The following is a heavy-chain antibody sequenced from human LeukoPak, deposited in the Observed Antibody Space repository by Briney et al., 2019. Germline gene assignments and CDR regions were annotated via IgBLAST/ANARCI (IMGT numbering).Heavy chain of an antibody. CDR1: GFTFGDTW. D-gene: IGHD3/OR15-3a*01. Sequence: GGSLRLSCAAPGFTFGDTWMNWVRQAPGQGLEWVANIKQDGSEKFYVASVKGRFTISRDNGKSSLYLQMNSLRAEDTALYYCATSYDMGWLIGYWGQGTLVTVSS. CDR2: IKQDGSEK. CDR3: ATSYDMGWLIGY. J-gene: IGHJ4*02. V-gene: IGHV3-7*03.